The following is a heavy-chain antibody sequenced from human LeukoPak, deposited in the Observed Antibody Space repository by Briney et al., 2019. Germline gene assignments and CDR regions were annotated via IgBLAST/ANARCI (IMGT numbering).Heavy chain of an antibody. J-gene: IGHJ4*02. Sequence: PGGSLRLSCTASGFTFSSYAMNWVRQAPGKGLEWVSSISSSSSYIYYADSVKGRFTISRDNAKNSLYLQMNSLRAEDTAVYYCSLDMVRGVHSYWGQGTLVTVSS. V-gene: IGHV3-21*01. CDR2: ISSSSSYI. CDR3: SLDMVRGVHSY. CDR1: GFTFSSYA. D-gene: IGHD3-10*01.